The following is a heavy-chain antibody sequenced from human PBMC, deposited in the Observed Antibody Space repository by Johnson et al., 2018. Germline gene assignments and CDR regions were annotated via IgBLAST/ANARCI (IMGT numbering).Heavy chain of an antibody. CDR1: GLTFQTYA. CDR3: AKPGSFDAFDI. CDR2: ISSNGGST. D-gene: IGHD1-14*01. Sequence: VQLVESGGGVVQPGRSLRLSCAASGLTFQTYAMHWVRQAPGKGLEYVSAISSNGGSTYYANSVKGRFTISRENSKNTLYLQMNSLRAEDTAVYYCAKPGSFDAFDIWGQGTMVTVSS. V-gene: IGHV3-64*01. J-gene: IGHJ3*02.